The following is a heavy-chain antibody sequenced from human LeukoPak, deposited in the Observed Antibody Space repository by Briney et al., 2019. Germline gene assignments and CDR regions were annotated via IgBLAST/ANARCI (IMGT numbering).Heavy chain of an antibody. V-gene: IGHV3-7*01. CDR1: GFTFSSYW. CDR2: IKQDGSEK. CDR3: ARDPPHYYYYMDV. J-gene: IGHJ6*03. Sequence: GGSLRLSCAASGFTFSSYWMSWVRQAPGKGREWVANIKQDGSEKYYVDSVKGRFTISRDNAKNSLYLQMNSLRAEDTAVYYCARDPPHYYYYMDVWGKGTTVTVSS.